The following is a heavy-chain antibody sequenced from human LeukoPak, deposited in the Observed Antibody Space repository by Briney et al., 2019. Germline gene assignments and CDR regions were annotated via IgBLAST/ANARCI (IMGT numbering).Heavy chain of an antibody. Sequence: PSETLSLTCAVSGGSISSGGYSWSWIRQPPGKGLEWIGYIYYSGSTNYNPSLKSRVTISVDTSKNQFSLKLSSVTAADTAVYYCAGVMTTVMGAFDIWGQGTMVTVSS. CDR1: GGSISSGGYS. CDR2: IYYSGST. CDR3: AGVMTTVMGAFDI. J-gene: IGHJ3*02. D-gene: IGHD4-17*01. V-gene: IGHV4-61*08.